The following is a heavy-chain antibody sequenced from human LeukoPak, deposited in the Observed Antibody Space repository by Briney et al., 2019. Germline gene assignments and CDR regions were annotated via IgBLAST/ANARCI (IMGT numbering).Heavy chain of an antibody. CDR3: ARHHYYGDYYFDY. CDR2: IYYSGST. Sequence: PSETLSLTCTVSGGSISSYYWSWIRQPPGKGLEWIGYIYYSGSTNYNPSLKSRVTISVDTSKNQFSLKLSSVTAADTAVYYCARHHYYGDYYFDYWGQGTLATVSS. D-gene: IGHD4-17*01. V-gene: IGHV4-59*08. CDR1: GGSISSYY. J-gene: IGHJ4*02.